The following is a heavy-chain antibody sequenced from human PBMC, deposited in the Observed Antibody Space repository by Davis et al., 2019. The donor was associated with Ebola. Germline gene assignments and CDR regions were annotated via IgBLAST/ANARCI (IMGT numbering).Heavy chain of an antibody. CDR3: ARQVGVVATIIPYWYFDL. J-gene: IGHJ2*01. D-gene: IGHD5-12*01. CDR1: GYTFTSYG. V-gene: IGHV1-18*04. CDR2: ISAYNGNT. Sequence: ASVKVSCKASGYTFTSYGISWVRQAPGQGLEWMGWISAYNGNTNYAQKLQGRVTMTTDTSTSTAYMELRSLRSDDTAVYYCARQVGVVATIIPYWYFDLWGRGTLVTVSS.